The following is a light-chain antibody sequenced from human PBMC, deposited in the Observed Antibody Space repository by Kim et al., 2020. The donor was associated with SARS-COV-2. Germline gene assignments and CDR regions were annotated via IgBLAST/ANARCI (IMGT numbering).Light chain of an antibody. CDR3: ATWDSRLSGVV. CDR2: DTK. CDR1: SSNIGNYY. J-gene: IGLJ2*01. V-gene: IGLV1-51*01. Sequence: QSVLTQPPSVSAAPGQSVTISCSGSSSNIGNYYVSWYQQFPGTAPKLLIFDTKRRPSGIPDRFSGSKSGTSATLDITGLQTGDEADYYCATWDSRLSGVVFGGGTQLTVL.